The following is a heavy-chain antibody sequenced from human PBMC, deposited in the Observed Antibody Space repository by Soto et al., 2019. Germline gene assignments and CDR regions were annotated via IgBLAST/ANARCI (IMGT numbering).Heavy chain of an antibody. D-gene: IGHD3-9*01. V-gene: IGHV1-46*01. CDR2: INPSGGST. CDR1: GYTFTRYY. J-gene: IGHJ4*02. Sequence: ASVKVSCKASGYTFTRYYMHWVRQAPGQGLEWMGIINPSGGSTSYAQKFQGRVTMTRDTSTSTAYMELRSLRSDDTAVYYCARALTPIDYWGQGTLVTVSS. CDR3: ARALTPIDY.